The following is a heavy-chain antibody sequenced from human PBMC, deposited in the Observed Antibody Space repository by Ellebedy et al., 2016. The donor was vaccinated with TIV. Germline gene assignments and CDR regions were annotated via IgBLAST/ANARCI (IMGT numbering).Heavy chain of an antibody. V-gene: IGHV3-7*03. CDR1: GLTFSSHA. D-gene: IGHD6-19*01. J-gene: IGHJ2*01. Sequence: GESLKISCAASGLTFSSHAMSWVRQAPGKGLEWLANINQDGTVPDYLDSLKGRFSISRDNAKNLLFLQMHSLRDDDTAMYYCAGGTGWIFDLWGRGTLVTVSS. CDR3: AGGTGWIFDL. CDR2: INQDGTVP.